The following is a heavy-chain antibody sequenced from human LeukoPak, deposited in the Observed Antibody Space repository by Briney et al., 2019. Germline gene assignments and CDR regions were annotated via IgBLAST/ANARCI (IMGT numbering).Heavy chain of an antibody. V-gene: IGHV4-59*12. CDR1: GGSINTYY. Sequence: KPSETLSLTCTVSGGSINTYYWSWIRQPPGKGLEWIGNIYYGGSTNYNPSLKSRVTISVDTSKNHFSLKLSSVTAADTAVYSCARSIIGTRSKFDYWGQGTLVTVSS. J-gene: IGHJ4*02. D-gene: IGHD1/OR15-1a*01. CDR2: IYYGGST. CDR3: ARSIIGTRSKFDY.